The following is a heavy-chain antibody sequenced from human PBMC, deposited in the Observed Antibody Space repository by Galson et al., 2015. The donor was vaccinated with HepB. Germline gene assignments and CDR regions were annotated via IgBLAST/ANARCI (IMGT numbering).Heavy chain of an antibody. D-gene: IGHD2-2*01. CDR3: ARGLYCSSTNCRNGNAFDI. Sequence: SLRLSCAASGFTFSSYAMSWVRQAPGKGLEWVSVISGSGASTYYADSVKGRFTISRDNAKNSLYLQMNSLRAEDTAVYYCARGLYCSSTNCRNGNAFDIWGQGTMVTVSS. CDR1: GFTFSSYA. J-gene: IGHJ3*02. CDR2: ISGSGAST. V-gene: IGHV3-23*01.